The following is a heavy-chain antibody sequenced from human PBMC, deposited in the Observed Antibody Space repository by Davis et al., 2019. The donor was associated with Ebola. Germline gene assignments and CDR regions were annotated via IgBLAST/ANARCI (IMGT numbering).Heavy chain of an antibody. J-gene: IGHJ6*04. CDR1: GGTFSSYA. Sequence: AASVKVSCKASGGTFSSYAISWVRQAPGQGLEWMGGTIPIFGTANYAQKFQGRVTITADESKSTAYMELSSLRSEDTAVYYCAMGYSSTYFGMDVWGKGTTVTVSS. D-gene: IGHD6-13*01. V-gene: IGHV1-69*13. CDR3: AMGYSSTYFGMDV. CDR2: TIPIFGTA.